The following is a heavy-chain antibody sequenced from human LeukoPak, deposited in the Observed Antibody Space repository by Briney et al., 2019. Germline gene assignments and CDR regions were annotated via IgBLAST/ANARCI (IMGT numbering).Heavy chain of an antibody. D-gene: IGHD2-15*01. CDR2: IFYTGATT. CDR1: GGSISGYY. Sequence: SETLSLTCAVSGGSISGYYWSWNRQPPGKGLEWIGYIFYTGATTIYSPSLKSRVTLSVDTSKNQVTLNLRSVTAADTAAYFCARHDVIGYCQRGMDVWGQGTTVTVSS. J-gene: IGHJ6*02. V-gene: IGHV4-59*08. CDR3: ARHDVIGYCQRGMDV.